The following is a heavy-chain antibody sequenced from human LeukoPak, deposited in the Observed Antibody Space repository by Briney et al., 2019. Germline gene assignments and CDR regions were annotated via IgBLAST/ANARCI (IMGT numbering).Heavy chain of an antibody. CDR2: IKQDGSEK. CDR1: GFTFSSYW. J-gene: IGHJ4*02. CDR3: ARAVNYDFWSGPDTYYFDY. Sequence: GGSLRLSCAASGFTFSSYWMSWVRQAPGKGLEWVANIKQDGSEKYYVDSVKGRFTISRDNAKNSLYLQMNSLRDEDTAVYYCARAVNYDFWSGPDTYYFDYWGQGTLVTVSS. D-gene: IGHD3-3*01. V-gene: IGHV3-7*04.